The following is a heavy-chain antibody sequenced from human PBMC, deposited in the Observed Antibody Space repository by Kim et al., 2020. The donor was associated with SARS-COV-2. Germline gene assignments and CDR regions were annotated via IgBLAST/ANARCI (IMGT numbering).Heavy chain of an antibody. D-gene: IGHD3-16*02. CDR1: GYTFTSYG. J-gene: IGHJ4*02. CDR3: ARDRLAFGGVIGDFDY. V-gene: IGHV1-18*01. CDR2: ISAYNGNT. Sequence: ASVKVSCKASGYTFTSYGISWVRQAPGQGLEWMGWISAYNGNTNYAQKLQGRVTMTTDTSTSTAYMELRSLRSDDTAVYYCARDRLAFGGVIGDFDYWGQGTLVTVSS.